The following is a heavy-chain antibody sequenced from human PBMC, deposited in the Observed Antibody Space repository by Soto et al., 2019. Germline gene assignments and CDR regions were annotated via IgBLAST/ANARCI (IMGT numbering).Heavy chain of an antibody. Sequence: QVQLVQSGAEVKKPGASVKVSCKASGYTFTSYDINWVRQATGQGLEWMGWMNPNSGNTGYAQKFQGRVTMTRNTSISTAYMELSSLRSEDTAVYYCARGRMLRYFDWLLGWFDPWGQGTLVTVSS. D-gene: IGHD3-9*01. CDR1: GYTFTSYD. V-gene: IGHV1-8*01. CDR3: ARGRMLRYFDWLLGWFDP. CDR2: MNPNSGNT. J-gene: IGHJ5*02.